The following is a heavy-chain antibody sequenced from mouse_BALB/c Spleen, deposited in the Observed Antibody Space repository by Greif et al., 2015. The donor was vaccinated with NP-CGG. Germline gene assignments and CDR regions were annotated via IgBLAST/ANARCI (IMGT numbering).Heavy chain of an antibody. V-gene: IGHV2-9*02. J-gene: IGHJ4*01. CDR3: ARDGYYAMDY. CDR1: GFSLTSYG. Sequence: VQLVESGPGLVAPSQSLSITCTVSGFSLTSYGVHWVRQPPGKGLAWLGVIWAGGSTSYNSALMSRLSISKDNSKSQGFLKMNSLQTDDTAMYYCARDGYYAMDYWGQGTSVTVSS. CDR2: IWAGGST.